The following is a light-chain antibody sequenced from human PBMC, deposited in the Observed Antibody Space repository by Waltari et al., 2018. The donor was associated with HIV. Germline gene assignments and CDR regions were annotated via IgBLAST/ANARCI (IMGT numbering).Light chain of an antibody. V-gene: IGLV1-47*01. CDR3: AAWDDSLSAWV. CDR1: SSNIGRNY. Sequence: QSVLTQPPSASGTPGQRVTISCSGSSSNIGRNYVYWYQQFQGTAPKLLIYRHNQRPSGVPDRFSGSKSGTSASLAISGLRSEDEADYYCAAWDDSLSAWVFGGGTKLTVL. J-gene: IGLJ3*02. CDR2: RHN.